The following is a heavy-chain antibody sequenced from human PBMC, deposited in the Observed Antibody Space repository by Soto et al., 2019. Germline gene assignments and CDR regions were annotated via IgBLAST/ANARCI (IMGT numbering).Heavy chain of an antibody. J-gene: IGHJ6*02. D-gene: IGHD3-9*01. CDR2: IYYSGST. CDR3: ARHTYYDILTGHYYYYGMDV. V-gene: IGHV4-39*01. CDR1: GGSISSSCYY. Sequence: TLSLTCTVSGGSISSSCYYCGWIRQPPGKGLEWIGSIYYSGSTYYNPSLKSRVTISVDTSKNQFSLKLSSVTAADTAVYYCARHTYYDILTGHYYYYGMDVWGQRTTVTVSS.